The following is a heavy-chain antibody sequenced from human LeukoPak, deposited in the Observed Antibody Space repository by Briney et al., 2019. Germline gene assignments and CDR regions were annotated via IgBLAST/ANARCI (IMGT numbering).Heavy chain of an antibody. Sequence: PSETLSLTCAVYGGSFSGYYWGWIRQPPGKGLEWIGEINHSGSTNYNPSLKSRVTISVDTSKNQFSLKLSSVTAADTAVYYCARVVVVVPAAIKGYAYYFDYWGQGTLVTVSS. CDR2: INHSGST. J-gene: IGHJ4*02. D-gene: IGHD2-2*01. CDR1: GGSFSGYY. CDR3: ARVVVVVPAAIKGYAYYFDY. V-gene: IGHV4-34*01.